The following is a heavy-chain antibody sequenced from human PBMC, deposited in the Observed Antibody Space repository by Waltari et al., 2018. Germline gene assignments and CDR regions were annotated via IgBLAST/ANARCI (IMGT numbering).Heavy chain of an antibody. CDR1: GGSISSSSYY. Sequence: QLQLQESGPGLVKPSETLSLTCTVSGGSISSSSYYWGWIRQPPGKGLEWIGSIYYSGSTYYNPSLKSRVTISVDTSKNQFSLNLSSVTAADTAVYYCARLERAYSSGWPDYWGQGTLVTVSS. J-gene: IGHJ4*02. CDR2: IYYSGST. D-gene: IGHD6-19*01. V-gene: IGHV4-39*07. CDR3: ARLERAYSSGWPDY.